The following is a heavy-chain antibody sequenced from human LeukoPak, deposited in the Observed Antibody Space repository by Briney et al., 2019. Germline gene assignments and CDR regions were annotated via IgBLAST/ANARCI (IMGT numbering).Heavy chain of an antibody. Sequence: GGSLRLSCAASGFTFSSYWMHWVRQAPGKGLVWVSRINSDGSSTSYADSVKGRFTISRDNAKNTLYLQMNSLRAEDTAVYYCAKDQTGSGPRWFDPWGQGNLVTVSS. CDR3: AKDQTGSGPRWFDP. CDR1: GFTFSSYW. D-gene: IGHD6-19*01. J-gene: IGHJ5*02. V-gene: IGHV3-74*01. CDR2: INSDGSST.